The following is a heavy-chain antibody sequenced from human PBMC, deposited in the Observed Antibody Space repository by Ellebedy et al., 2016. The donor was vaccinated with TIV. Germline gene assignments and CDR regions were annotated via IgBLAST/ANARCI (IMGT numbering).Heavy chain of an antibody. CDR2: IYTSGST. CDR3: ARGPSLRFLEWLSPDYYYYGMDV. Sequence: SETLSLXXTVSGGSISSYYWSWIRQPAGKGLEWIGRIYTSGSTNYNPSLKSRVTMSVDTSKNQFSLKLSSVTAADTAVYYCARGPSLRFLEWLSPDYYYYGMDVWGQGTTVTVSS. V-gene: IGHV4-4*07. D-gene: IGHD3-3*01. J-gene: IGHJ6*02. CDR1: GGSISSYY.